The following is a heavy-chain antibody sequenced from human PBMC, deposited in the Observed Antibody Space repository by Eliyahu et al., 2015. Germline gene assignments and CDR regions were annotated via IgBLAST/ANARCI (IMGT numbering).Heavy chain of an antibody. V-gene: IGHV2-70*04. CDR1: XFSXXXSEMR. Sequence: QITLKESGPTLVKPTQTLTLTCACSXFSXXXSEMRVSWIRQPPGKALEWLARIDWDDDKYYSTSLKTRLTISRDTSKNQVVLTLTNIDPVDTATYYCARTALRSGGYYFDFWGQGTLVTVSS. CDR2: IDWDDDK. D-gene: IGHD2-15*01. CDR3: ARTALRSGGYYFDF. J-gene: IGHJ4*02.